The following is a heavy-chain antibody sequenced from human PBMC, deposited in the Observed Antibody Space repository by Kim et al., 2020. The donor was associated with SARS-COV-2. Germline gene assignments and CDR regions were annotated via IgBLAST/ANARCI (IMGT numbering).Heavy chain of an antibody. CDR2: T. V-gene: IGHV4-59*01. CDR3: ARYSGYPEYYFDY. D-gene: IGHD5-12*01. J-gene: IGHJ4*02. Sequence: TNYNTSLKNRLVISLDTSKNQFSLKLSSVTAADTAVYYCARYSGYPEYYFDYWGQGTLVTVSS.